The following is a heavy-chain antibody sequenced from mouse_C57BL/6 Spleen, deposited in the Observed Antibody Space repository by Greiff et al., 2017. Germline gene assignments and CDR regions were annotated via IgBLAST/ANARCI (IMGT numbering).Heavy chain of an antibody. CDR1: GFSLTSYG. CDR2: IWGDGST. D-gene: IGHD1-1*01. Sequence: VQLQQSGPGLVAPSPSLSITCTVSGFSLTSYGVSWVRQPPGKGLEWLGVIWGDGSTNYPSALISRLSISKDNSKSQVFLKLNSLQTDDTATYYCAKPITTVVADYYAMDYWGQGTSVTVSS. CDR3: AKPITTVVADYYAMDY. J-gene: IGHJ4*01. V-gene: IGHV2-3*01.